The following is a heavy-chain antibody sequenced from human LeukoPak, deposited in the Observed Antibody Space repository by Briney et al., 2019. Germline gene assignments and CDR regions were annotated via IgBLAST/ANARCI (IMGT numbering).Heavy chain of an antibody. J-gene: IGHJ4*02. Sequence: GASVTVSCKASGYTFTGYYMHWVRQAPGQGLEWMGWINPDSGGTNYAQKFQGRVTMTRDTSISTAYMELSRLRSDDTAVYYCAREMDLEDPELLRRVAFEDWGQGTLVTVSS. V-gene: IGHV1-2*02. CDR2: INPDSGGT. D-gene: IGHD3-10*01. CDR1: GYTFTGYY. CDR3: AREMDLEDPELLRRVAFED.